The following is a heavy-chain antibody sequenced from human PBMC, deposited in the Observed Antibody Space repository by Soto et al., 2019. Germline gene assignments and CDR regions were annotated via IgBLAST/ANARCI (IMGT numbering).Heavy chain of an antibody. V-gene: IGHV3-49*04. Sequence: PGGSLRLSCSSSGFTFGDYSLSWVRQAPGKGLEWVGFIGGKTYGDATQYAASVKRRFTISRDDSNNMAYLQMNSLETEDTAVYYCATAGLPDSYVSFYIYTFDYWGQGTVVTVSS. CDR1: GFTFGDYS. J-gene: IGHJ4*02. D-gene: IGHD3-16*01. CDR2: IGGKTYGDAT. CDR3: ATAGLPDSYVSFYIYTFDY.